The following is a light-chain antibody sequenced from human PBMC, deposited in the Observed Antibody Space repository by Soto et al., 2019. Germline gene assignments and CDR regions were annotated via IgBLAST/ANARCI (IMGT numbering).Light chain of an antibody. J-gene: IGLJ1*01. Sequence: QSVLTQSPSASGTPGQRVTISCSGGSSNIGSNTVNWYQQLPGTAPKLLIYTNNKRPSGVPDRFSGSKSGTSASLAISGLQSEDEADYYCAAWDDSLTGFYVFGTGTKVTVL. CDR3: AAWDDSLTGFYV. V-gene: IGLV1-44*01. CDR1: SSNIGSNT. CDR2: TNN.